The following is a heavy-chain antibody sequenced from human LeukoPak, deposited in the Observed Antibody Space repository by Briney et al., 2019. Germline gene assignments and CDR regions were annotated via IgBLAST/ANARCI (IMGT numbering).Heavy chain of an antibody. CDR3: ARGFYYGLDV. CDR1: GFTFSSYA. Sequence: GGSLRLSCAASGFTFSSYAMSWVRKAPGKGLEWFSAISGSGGSTYYADSVKGRFTISRDNAKTSLYLQMNSLRAEDTAVYYCARGFYYGLDVWGKGTTVTVSS. V-gene: IGHV3-23*01. J-gene: IGHJ6*04. CDR2: ISGSGGST.